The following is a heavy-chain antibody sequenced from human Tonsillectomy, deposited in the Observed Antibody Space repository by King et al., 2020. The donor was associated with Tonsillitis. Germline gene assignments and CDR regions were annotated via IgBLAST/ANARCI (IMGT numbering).Heavy chain of an antibody. CDR3: ARDGQLLVHIDC. V-gene: IGHV3-21*01. D-gene: IGHD6-19*01. CDR2: ISSSSSYI. Sequence: VQLVESGGGLVKPGGSLRLSCAASGFTFSSYSMNWVRQAPGKGLEWVSSISSSSSYIYYADSVKGRFTISRDNAKNSLYLQMNSLRAEDTAVYYCARDGQLLVHIDCWRQGTLVTVSS. J-gene: IGHJ4*02. CDR1: GFTFSSYS.